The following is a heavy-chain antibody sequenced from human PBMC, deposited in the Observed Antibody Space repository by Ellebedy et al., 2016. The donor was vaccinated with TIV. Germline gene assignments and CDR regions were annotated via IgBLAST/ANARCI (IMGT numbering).Heavy chain of an antibody. V-gene: IGHV4-34*01. D-gene: IGHD3-10*02. CDR1: GGSFSGYY. CDR3: ARPTRKKDVGAFDI. J-gene: IGHJ3*02. CDR2: INHSGST. Sequence: SETLSLTCAVYGGSFSGYYWSWIRQPPGKGLEWIGEINHSGSTNYNPSLKSRVTISVDTSKNQFSLKLSSVTAADTAVYYCARPTRKKDVGAFDIWGQGTMVTVSS.